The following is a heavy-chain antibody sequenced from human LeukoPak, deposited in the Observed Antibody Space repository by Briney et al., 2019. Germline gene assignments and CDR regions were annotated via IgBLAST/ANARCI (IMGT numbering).Heavy chain of an antibody. V-gene: IGHV3-20*04. CDR1: GFTFDVYG. J-gene: IGHJ4*02. CDR3: ARRSCGGDCYSAFDN. D-gene: IGHD2-21*01. Sequence: GGPLRLSCAASGFTFDVYGMSWAPQAPGKALEWVSGIYWNGGSTVYADSVKGRFTISRDNAKNSLYLQMNSLRAEDTALYYCARRSCGGDCYSAFDNWGQGTLVTVSS. CDR2: IYWNGGST.